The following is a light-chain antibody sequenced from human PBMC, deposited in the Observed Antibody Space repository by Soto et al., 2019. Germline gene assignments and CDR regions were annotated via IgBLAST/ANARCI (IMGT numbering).Light chain of an antibody. Sequence: DIQMTESPSTLSASVGDRVTITCRASQSISSWLAWYQQKPGKAPKLLIYKASSLESGVPSRFSGSGSGTEFTLTISSLQPDDFATYYCQQYNSYPLTFGQGTQVDIK. CDR3: QQYNSYPLT. CDR1: QSISSW. J-gene: IGKJ1*01. V-gene: IGKV1-5*03. CDR2: KAS.